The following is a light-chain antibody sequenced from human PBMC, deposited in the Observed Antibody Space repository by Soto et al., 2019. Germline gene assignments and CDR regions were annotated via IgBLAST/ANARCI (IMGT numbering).Light chain of an antibody. CDR2: KSS. Sequence: ILMSQSPSSLSASVGDRVTITCRASQDLDKWLAWYQQKPGRVPNLLIYKSSTLREGVPSRFSGFGSATEYIHTINDLQPDEFATYSCQLYSSYWTFGQGTMVEMK. V-gene: IGKV1-5*03. J-gene: IGKJ1*01. CDR1: QDLDKW. CDR3: QLYSSYWT.